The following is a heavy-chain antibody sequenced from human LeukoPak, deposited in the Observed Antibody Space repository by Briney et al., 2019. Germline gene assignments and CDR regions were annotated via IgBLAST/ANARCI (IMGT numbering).Heavy chain of an antibody. CDR1: GFTFSRHG. V-gene: IGHV3-30*03. CDR2: ISNDGSRK. D-gene: IGHD5-12*01. J-gene: IGHJ4*02. Sequence: GGSLRLSCAPSGFTFSRHGMHWVRQAPGKGLEWVAIISNDGSRKYYAHSVEGRFTISRDNSKNTLYLQMDSLRAEDTAVYYCAIMGGPWDIVATPSDYWGQGTLVTVSS. CDR3: AIMGGPWDIVATPSDY.